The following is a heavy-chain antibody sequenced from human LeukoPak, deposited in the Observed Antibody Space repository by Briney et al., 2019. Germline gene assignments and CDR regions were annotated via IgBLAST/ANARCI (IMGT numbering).Heavy chain of an antibody. V-gene: IGHV3-23*01. CDR2: ISGSGGST. CDR3: AKARLLSEWELYFDY. CDR1: GFTFSSYA. J-gene: IGHJ4*02. Sequence: PGGSLRLSCAASGFTFSSYAMSWVRQAPGKGLEWVSAISGSGGSTYYADSVKGRFTISRDNSKNTLYLQMNSLRAEDTAVYYCAKARLLSEWELYFDYWGQGTLVTVSS. D-gene: IGHD1-26*01.